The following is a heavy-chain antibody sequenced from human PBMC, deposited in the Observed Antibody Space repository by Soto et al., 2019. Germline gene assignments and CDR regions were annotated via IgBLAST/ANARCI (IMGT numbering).Heavy chain of an antibody. Sequence: SETLSLTCAVYGGSFSGYYWSWIRQPPGKGLEWIGEINHSGSTNYNPSLKSRVTISVDTSKNQFSLKLSSVTAADTAVYYCARATLYDSSGYDYYYYGMDVWGQGTTVTVSS. V-gene: IGHV4-34*01. CDR1: GGSFSGYY. J-gene: IGHJ6*02. D-gene: IGHD3-22*01. CDR3: ARATLYDSSGYDYYYYGMDV. CDR2: INHSGST.